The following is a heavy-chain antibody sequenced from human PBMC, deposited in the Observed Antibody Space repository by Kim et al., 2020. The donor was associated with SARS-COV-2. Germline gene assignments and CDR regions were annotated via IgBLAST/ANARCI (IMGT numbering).Heavy chain of an antibody. CDR1: GFTFSSYG. Sequence: GGSLRLSCAASGFTFSSYGMHWVRQAPGKGLEWVAVISYDGSNKYYADSVKGRFTISRDNSKNTLYLQMNSLRAEDTAVYYCAKDPYYYGSGSRFPYLDYWGQGTLVTVSS. D-gene: IGHD3-10*01. V-gene: IGHV3-30*18. J-gene: IGHJ4*02. CDR2: ISYDGSNK. CDR3: AKDPYYYGSGSRFPYLDY.